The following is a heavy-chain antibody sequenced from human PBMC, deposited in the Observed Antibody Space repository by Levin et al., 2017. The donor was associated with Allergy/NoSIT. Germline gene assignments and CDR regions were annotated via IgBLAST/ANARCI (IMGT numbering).Heavy chain of an antibody. J-gene: IGHJ6*03. CDR2: TYYRSKWYN. V-gene: IGHV6-1*01. Sequence: SQTLSLPCAISGDSVSSNSAAWNWIRQSPSRGLEWLGRTYYRSKWYNDYAVSVKSRITINPDTSKNQFSLQLNSVTPEDTAVYYRARDLGVTTTYYDYYMDVWGKGTTVTVSS. D-gene: IGHD4-17*01. CDR1: GDSVSSNSAA. CDR3: ARDLGVTTTYYDYYMDV.